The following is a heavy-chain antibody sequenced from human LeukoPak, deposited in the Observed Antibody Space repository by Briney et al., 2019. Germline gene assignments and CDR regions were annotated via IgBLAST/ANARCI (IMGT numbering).Heavy chain of an antibody. D-gene: IGHD5-18*01. CDR2: INPNSGGT. CDR1: GYTFTGYY. V-gene: IGHV1-2*02. CDR3: AREGRGYSYSYFDY. Sequence: GASVKVSCKASGYTFTGYYMHWVRQAPGQGLEWMGWINPNSGGTNYGLKFQGRVTMTRDTSISTAYMELSRLRSDDTAVYYCAREGRGYSYSYFDYWGEGTLVTVSS. J-gene: IGHJ4*02.